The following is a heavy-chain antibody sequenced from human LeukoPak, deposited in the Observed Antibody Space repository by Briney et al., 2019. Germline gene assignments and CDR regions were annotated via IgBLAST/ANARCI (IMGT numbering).Heavy chain of an antibody. CDR3: AKFPGDRSFDY. V-gene: IGHV3-30*18. CDR1: GFTFSSYG. D-gene: IGHD3-10*01. CDR2: ISYDGSNK. Sequence: GWSLRLSCAASGFTFSSYGMHWVRQAPGKGLEWVAVISYDGSNKYYADSVKGRFTISRGNSKNTLYLQMNSLRAEDTAVYYCAKFPGDRSFDYWGQGTLVTVSS. J-gene: IGHJ4*02.